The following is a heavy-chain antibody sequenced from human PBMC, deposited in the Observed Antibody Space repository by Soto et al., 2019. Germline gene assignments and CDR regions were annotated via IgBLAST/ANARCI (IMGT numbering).Heavy chain of an antibody. CDR3: EKEESKVWPYYYDLDV. J-gene: IGHJ6*02. CDR1: GFTFSSYG. D-gene: IGHD2-21*01. CDR2: ISYDGRNK. V-gene: IGHV3-30*18. Sequence: QVQLVESGGGVVQPGRSLRLSCAASGFTFSSYGMHWVRQAPGKGLEWVAVISYDGRNKYYADPVKGRFTISRDNSKKTLYQTMTRRIAGDTAVDYCEKEESKVWPYYYDLDVWGQGPTFPVSS.